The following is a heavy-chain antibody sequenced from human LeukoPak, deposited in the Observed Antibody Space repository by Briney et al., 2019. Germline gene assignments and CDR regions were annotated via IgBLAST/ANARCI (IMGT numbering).Heavy chain of an antibody. V-gene: IGHV3-23*01. CDR1: KFSFSAYP. Sequence: GGSLRLSCAASKFSFSAYPMGWVRRAPGRGLEWVSGISAGGDLTFHADPVKGRFTISRDNSKNTLYLQMNSLRADDTAEYYCAKSLLTTASGTGRAFDLWGQGTMVTVSS. CDR3: AKSLLTTASGTGRAFDL. J-gene: IGHJ3*01. D-gene: IGHD1-26*01. CDR2: ISAGGDLT.